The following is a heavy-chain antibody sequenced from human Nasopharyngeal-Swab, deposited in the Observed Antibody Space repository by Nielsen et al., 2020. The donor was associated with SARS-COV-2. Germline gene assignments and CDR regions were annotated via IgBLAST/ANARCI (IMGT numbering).Heavy chain of an antibody. D-gene: IGHD4-11*01. Sequence: SETLSLTCTVSGGSLSSSNYYWGWIRQPPGKGLEWIGTVPYSGPTYYNPSLKSPVTMSVDTSKNHFSLRLTSVTAADTAVYYCGRLTKTTVTRRLYFDYWGQGTLVTVSS. CDR3: GRLTKTTVTRRLYFDY. CDR2: VPYSGPT. CDR1: GGSLSSSNYY. V-gene: IGHV4-39*02. J-gene: IGHJ4*02.